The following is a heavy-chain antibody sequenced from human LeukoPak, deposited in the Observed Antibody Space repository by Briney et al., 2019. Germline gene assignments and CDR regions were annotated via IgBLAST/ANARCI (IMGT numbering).Heavy chain of an antibody. Sequence: SETLSLTCAVFGGSFDGYYWSWIRQPPGKGLEWIGEINHSGSTNYNPSLKSRVTISVDTSKNQFSLKLSSVTAADTAVYYCARDDNYGIFVNVDYWGQGTLVTVSS. CDR1: GGSFDGYY. D-gene: IGHD4-11*01. J-gene: IGHJ4*02. CDR3: ARDDNYGIFVNVDY. V-gene: IGHV4-34*01. CDR2: INHSGST.